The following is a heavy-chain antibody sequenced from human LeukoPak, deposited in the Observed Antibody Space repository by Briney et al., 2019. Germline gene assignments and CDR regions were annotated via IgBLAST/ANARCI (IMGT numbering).Heavy chain of an antibody. Sequence: ASVKVSCKASGYSFTGYYMHWVRQAPGQGLEWMGWINPNSGGTNYAQKFQGRVTMTRDTSISTAYMELSRLRSDDTAVYYCARDPLYSSSITPQYNWFDPWGQGTLVTVSS. D-gene: IGHD6-13*01. V-gene: IGHV1-2*02. J-gene: IGHJ5*02. CDR2: INPNSGGT. CDR3: ARDPLYSSSITPQYNWFDP. CDR1: GYSFTGYY.